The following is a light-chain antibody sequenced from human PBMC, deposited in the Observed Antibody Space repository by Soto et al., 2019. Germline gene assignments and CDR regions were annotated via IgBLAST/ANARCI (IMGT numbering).Light chain of an antibody. CDR1: SSDVGGYNY. J-gene: IGLJ1*01. CDR2: DVS. V-gene: IGLV2-14*01. CDR3: SSYTSSSTLYV. Sequence: QSALTQPASVSGSPGQSITISCTGTSSDVGGYNYVSWYQQHPGKAPKLMIYDVSNRPAGVSNRFSGSKSGNTASLTISGFQVEDEADYYCSSYTSSSTLYVFGTGTKLTVL.